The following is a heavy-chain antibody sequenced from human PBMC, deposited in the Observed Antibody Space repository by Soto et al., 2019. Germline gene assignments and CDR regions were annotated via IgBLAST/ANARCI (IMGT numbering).Heavy chain of an antibody. J-gene: IGHJ6*04. CDR2: LYYSGST. CDR3: ERWVLYGMDV. V-gene: IGHV4-61*01. CDR1: CGSVISGSYY. Sequence: SLSLTFRFSCGSVISGSYYWSCIRQPPGKGLEWIGYLYYSGSTNYNPSLKSRVTISVDTSKNQFSLTLSSVTAADTAVYYCERWVLYGMDVWGKGTTVTVSS.